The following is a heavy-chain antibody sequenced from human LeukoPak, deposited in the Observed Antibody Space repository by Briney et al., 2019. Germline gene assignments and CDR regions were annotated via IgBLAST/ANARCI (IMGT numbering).Heavy chain of an antibody. CDR1: GFTFSSYA. J-gene: IGHJ4*02. D-gene: IGHD2-15*01. CDR3: AKAAYCSGGSCMYYFDY. V-gene: IGHV3-23*01. CDR2: ISGSGGST. Sequence: GGSLRLSRAASGFTFSSYAMSWVRQAPGKGLEWVSAISGSGGSTYYADSVKGRFTISRDNSKNTLYLQMNSLRAEDTAVYYCAKAAYCSGGSCMYYFDYWGQGTLVTVSS.